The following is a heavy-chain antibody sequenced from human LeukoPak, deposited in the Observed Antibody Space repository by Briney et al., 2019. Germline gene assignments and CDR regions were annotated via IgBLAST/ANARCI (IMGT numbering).Heavy chain of an antibody. Sequence: PGGSLRLSCAASGFTFSSYWMSWVRQAPGKGLEWVANIKQDGSEKYYVDSVKGRFTISRDNSKNTLYLQMNSLRAEDTAVYYCAKGGGYYSRNFDFDYWGQGTLVTVSS. V-gene: IGHV3-7*03. CDR1: GFTFSSYW. CDR2: IKQDGSEK. D-gene: IGHD3-22*01. CDR3: AKGGGYYSRNFDFDY. J-gene: IGHJ4*02.